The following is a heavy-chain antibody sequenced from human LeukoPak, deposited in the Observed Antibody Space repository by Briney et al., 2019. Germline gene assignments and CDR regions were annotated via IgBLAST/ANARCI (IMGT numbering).Heavy chain of an antibody. CDR1: GFTFSNYA. V-gene: IGHV3-30*04. D-gene: IGHD6-13*01. J-gene: IGHJ5*02. Sequence: GKSLRLSCAASGFTFSNYAFHWVRQPPGKGLEWAAVISYEGSVTYYADSVKGRFTISRDNSKNTLDLQMNSLRVEDTAVYYCARGGGSSWYEGVPFDPWGQGTLVTVSS. CDR3: ARGGGSSWYEGVPFDP. CDR2: ISYEGSVT.